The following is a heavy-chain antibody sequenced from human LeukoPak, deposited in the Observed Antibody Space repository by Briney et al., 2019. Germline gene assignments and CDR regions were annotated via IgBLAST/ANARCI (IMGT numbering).Heavy chain of an antibody. CDR3: ARGPLHGMDV. CDR2: ISYDGSNK. V-gene: IGHV3-30-3*01. Sequence: GRSLRLSCAASGFTFSSYAMHWVRQAPGKGLEWVAVISYDGSNKYYADSVKGRFTISRGNSKNTLYLQMNSLRAEDTAVYYCARGPLHGMDVWGQGTTVTVSS. CDR1: GFTFSSYA. J-gene: IGHJ6*02.